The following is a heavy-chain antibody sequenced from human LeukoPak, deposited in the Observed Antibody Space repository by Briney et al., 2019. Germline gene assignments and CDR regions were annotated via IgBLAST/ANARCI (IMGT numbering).Heavy chain of an antibody. CDR2: IIPIFGTA. V-gene: IGHV1-69*13. CDR1: GGTFSSYA. CDR3: ARREVVVVAASYAFDI. Sequence: ASVKVSCKASGGTFSSYAISWVRQAPGQGLEWMGGIIPIFGTANSAQKFQGRVTITADESTSTAYMELSSLRSEDTAVYYCARREVVVVAASYAFDIWGQGTMVTVSS. D-gene: IGHD2-15*01. J-gene: IGHJ3*02.